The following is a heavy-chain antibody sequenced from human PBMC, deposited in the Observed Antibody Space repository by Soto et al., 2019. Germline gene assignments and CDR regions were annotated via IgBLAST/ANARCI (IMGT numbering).Heavy chain of an antibody. V-gene: IGHV3-23*01. Sequence: VQLLESGGGLVQPGGSLRLSCAASGFTFSSYAMSWVRQAPGKGLEWVSAISGSGGSTYYADSVKGRFTISRDNSKNTLYLQMNSLRAEDTAVYYCNRADYYYYYGMDVWGQGTTVTVSS. J-gene: IGHJ6*02. CDR1: GFTFSSYA. CDR2: ISGSGGST. CDR3: NRADYYYYYGMDV.